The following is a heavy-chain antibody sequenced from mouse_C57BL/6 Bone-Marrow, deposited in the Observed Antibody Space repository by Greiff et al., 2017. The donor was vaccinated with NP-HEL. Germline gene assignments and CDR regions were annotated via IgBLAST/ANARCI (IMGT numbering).Heavy chain of an antibody. CDR1: GYAFSSSW. CDR3: ARRRDYEGFDY. J-gene: IGHJ2*01. CDR2: IYPGDGDT. D-gene: IGHD2-4*01. Sequence: QVQLQQSGPELVKPGASVKISCKASGYAFSSSWMNWVKQRPGKGLEWIGRIYPGDGDTNYNGKFKGKATLTADKSSSTAYMQLSSLTSEDSAVYFCARRRDYEGFDYWGQGTTLTVSS. V-gene: IGHV1-82*01.